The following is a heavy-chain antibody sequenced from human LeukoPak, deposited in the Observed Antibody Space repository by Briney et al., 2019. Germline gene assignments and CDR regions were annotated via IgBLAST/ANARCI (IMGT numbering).Heavy chain of an antibody. CDR3: ARGGAAAGTPPTGY. J-gene: IGHJ4*02. CDR2: ISSSSSYI. V-gene: IGHV3-21*01. CDR1: GFTFSSYS. D-gene: IGHD6-13*01. Sequence: EGSLRLSCAASGFTFSSYSMNWVRQAPGKGLEWVSSISSSSSYIYYADSVKGRFTISRDNAKNSLYLQMNSLRAEGTAVYYCARGGAAAGTPPTGYWGQGTLVTVSS.